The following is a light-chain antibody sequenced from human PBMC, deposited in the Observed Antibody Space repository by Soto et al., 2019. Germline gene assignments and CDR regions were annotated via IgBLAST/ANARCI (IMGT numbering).Light chain of an antibody. V-gene: IGKV3-15*01. CDR2: GAF. J-gene: IGKJ2*01. CDR1: QSVSSN. CDR3: QQYKNRPPYT. Sequence: EIVMTQSPATLSVSPGERATLSCRASQSVSSNLAWYQQKPGQAPRLLIYGAFTRATGIPARFSGSGSGTEFTLTISPLQSEDFAVYYCQQYKNRPPYTFGQGTKVEIK.